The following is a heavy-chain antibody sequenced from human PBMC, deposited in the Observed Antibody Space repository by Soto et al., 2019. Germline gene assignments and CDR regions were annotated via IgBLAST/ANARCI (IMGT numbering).Heavy chain of an antibody. CDR1: GYTFTSYD. J-gene: IGHJ6*02. Sequence: ASVKVSCKASGYTFTSYDINWVRQATGQGLEWMGWMNPNSGNTVYAQKFQGRVTMTRNTSISTAYMELSSLRSEDTAVYYCARVSSLVHIFGVVISSNYYGMDVWGQGTTVTVSS. CDR2: MNPNSGNT. CDR3: ARVSSLVHIFGVVISSNYYGMDV. V-gene: IGHV1-8*01. D-gene: IGHD3-3*01.